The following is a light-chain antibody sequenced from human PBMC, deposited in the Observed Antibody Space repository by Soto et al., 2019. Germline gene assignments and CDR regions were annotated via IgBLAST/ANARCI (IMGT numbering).Light chain of an antibody. J-gene: IGKJ1*01. CDR3: QQYDNWLGT. CDR2: DAS. Sequence: EIVMTQSPATLSVSPGESGTLSCRASQSVSTNLAWYQQTPGQAPRLLIFDASAGATGIPARFSGSGSGTEFTLTISSLQSEDFAVYYCQQYDNWLGTFGQGTKVEVK. V-gene: IGKV3D-15*01. CDR1: QSVSTN.